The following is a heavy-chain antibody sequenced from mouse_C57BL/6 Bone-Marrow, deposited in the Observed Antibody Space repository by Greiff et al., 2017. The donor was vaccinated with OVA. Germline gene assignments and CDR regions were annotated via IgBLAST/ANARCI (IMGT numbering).Heavy chain of an antibody. CDR3: ARQRGYDYAWFAY. CDR1: GFTFSDYY. Sequence: EVQRVESGGGLVQPGGSLKLSCAASGFTFSDYYMYWVRQTPEKRLEWVAYISNGGGSTYYPDTVKGRFTISRDNAKNTLYLQMSRLKSEDTAMYYCARQRGYDYAWFAYWGQGTLVTVSA. J-gene: IGHJ3*01. V-gene: IGHV5-12*01. D-gene: IGHD2-4*01. CDR2: ISNGGGST.